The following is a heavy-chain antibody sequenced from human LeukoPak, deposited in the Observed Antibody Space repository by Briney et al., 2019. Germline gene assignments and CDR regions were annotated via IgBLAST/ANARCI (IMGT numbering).Heavy chain of an antibody. CDR2: NYPGDTDT. CDR1: GYRFNSYW. CDR3: AIGGDSSTNCSRCFNF. Sequence: GASLKISCTGSGYRFNSYWIGWVRPMPGKGLEWVAINYPGDTDTRYNPSFRVQSSISTYKATSTAYLQWDSLAASDTAMYYCAIGGDSSTNCSRCFNFWGQGTLVTVSS. J-gene: IGHJ4*02. V-gene: IGHV5-51*01. D-gene: IGHD2-2*01.